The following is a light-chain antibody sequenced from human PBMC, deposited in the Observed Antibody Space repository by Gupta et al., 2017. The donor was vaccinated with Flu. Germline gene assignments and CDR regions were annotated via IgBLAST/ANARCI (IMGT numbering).Light chain of an antibody. J-gene: IGKJ2*01. Sequence: EIVMTQSPLSLTVRPGEPASISCRSSQSLLHSDGYNYLDWYVQRPGQSPQVLLYLRSNRASGASGRVTGSGSGTNFTLNFSSVEAEDVGVYYCMQALQTPPFTFGQGTKLELK. CDR2: LRS. V-gene: IGKV2-28*01. CDR1: QSLLHSDGYNY. CDR3: MQALQTPPFT.